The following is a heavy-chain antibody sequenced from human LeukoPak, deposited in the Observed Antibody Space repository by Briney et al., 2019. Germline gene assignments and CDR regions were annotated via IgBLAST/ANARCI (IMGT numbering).Heavy chain of an antibody. CDR3: ARARTLYDFWSGYSIPFDY. D-gene: IGHD3-3*01. CDR2: INHSGST. J-gene: IGHJ4*02. Sequence: PSETLSLTCAVYGGSFSGYYWSWIRQPPGKGLEWLGEINHSGSTNYYPSLKSRVTISVDTSKNQFSLKLSSVTAADTAVYYCARARTLYDFWSGYSIPFDYWGQGTLVTVSS. CDR1: GGSFSGYY. V-gene: IGHV4-34*01.